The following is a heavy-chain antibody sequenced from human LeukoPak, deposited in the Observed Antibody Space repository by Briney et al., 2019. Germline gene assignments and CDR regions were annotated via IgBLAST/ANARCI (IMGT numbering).Heavy chain of an antibody. CDR1: GFTFSSYA. CDR2: ISGSGGST. V-gene: IGHV3-23*01. J-gene: IGHJ4*02. CDR3: AKGGILGYCSSTSCYLGY. Sequence: GGSLRLSCAVSGFTFSSYAMSWVRQAPGKGLEWVSAISGSGGSTYYADSVKGRFTISRDNSKNTLYLQMNSLRAEDTAVYYCAKGGILGYCSSTSCYLGYWGQGTLVTVSS. D-gene: IGHD2-2*01.